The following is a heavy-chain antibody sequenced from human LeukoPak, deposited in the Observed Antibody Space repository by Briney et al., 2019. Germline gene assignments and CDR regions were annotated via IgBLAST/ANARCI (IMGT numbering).Heavy chain of an antibody. J-gene: IGHJ6*02. CDR1: GGSISSGGYS. CDR2: IYYSGST. D-gene: IGHD3-3*01. Sequence: SQTLSLTCAVSGGSISSGGYSWSWIRQPPGKGLEWIGYIYYSGSTNYNPSLKSRVTISVDTSKNQFSLKLSSVTAADTAVYYCARDNYDFWSGYSSYYYGMDVWGQGTTVTVSS. V-gene: IGHV4-61*08. CDR3: ARDNYDFWSGYSSYYYGMDV.